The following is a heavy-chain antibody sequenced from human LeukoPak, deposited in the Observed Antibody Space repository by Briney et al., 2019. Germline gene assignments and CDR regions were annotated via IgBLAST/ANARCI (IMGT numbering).Heavy chain of an antibody. CDR2: ISGSGDRT. CDR1: GFTFSSNA. CDR3: AKHKENYGDSCLDDY. V-gene: IGHV3-23*01. D-gene: IGHD4-17*01. J-gene: IGHJ4*02. Sequence: GGSLRLSCAASGFTFSSNAMTWVRQAPGKGLEWVSTISGSGDRTDYADSVKGRITISGDNSRNTLYLQMNSLRAEDTAVYYCAKHKENYGDSCLDDYWGQGTLVTVSS.